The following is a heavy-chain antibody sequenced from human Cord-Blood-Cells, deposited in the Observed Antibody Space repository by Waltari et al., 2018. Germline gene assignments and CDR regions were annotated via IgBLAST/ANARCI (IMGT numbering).Heavy chain of an antibody. J-gene: IGHJ4*02. V-gene: IGHV3-48*02. Sequence: EVQLVESGGGLVQPGGSLRLSCVASGFTFSSYSMNWVRQAPGKGLEWVSYISSSSSTIYYADSVKGRFTISRDNAKNSLYLQMNSLRDEDTAVYYCASQHRAHSGSYYFDYWGQGTLVTVSS. CDR1: GFTFSSYS. CDR2: ISSSSSTI. CDR3: ASQHRAHSGSYYFDY. D-gene: IGHD1-26*01.